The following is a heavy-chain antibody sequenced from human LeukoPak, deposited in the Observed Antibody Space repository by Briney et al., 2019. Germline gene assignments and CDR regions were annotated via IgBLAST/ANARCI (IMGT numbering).Heavy chain of an antibody. J-gene: IGHJ3*02. CDR2: ISSTGRTI. D-gene: IGHD6-25*01. Sequence: GRSPRLSCAASGSTVITDEMNSGRQAPGKGLEWVSYISSTGRTIYYADSVKGRFTISRDNAKNSLYLQMNSLRADYMAGYYCTRYRGIGAAGSWRKDAFDIWGQGTMVTVSS. CDR1: GSTVITDE. CDR3: TRYRGIGAAGSWRKDAFDI. V-gene: IGHV3-48*03.